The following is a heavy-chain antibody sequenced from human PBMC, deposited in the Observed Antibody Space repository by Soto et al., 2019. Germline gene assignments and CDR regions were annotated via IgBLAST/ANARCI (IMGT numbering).Heavy chain of an antibody. J-gene: IGHJ3*02. Sequence: EVQLVESGGGLVKPGGSLRLSCAASGFTFSSYSMNWVRQAPGKGLEWVSSISSSSSYIYYADSVKGRFTISRDNAKNPLYLQMNSLGAEDTAVYYCASQREWSGSYTLAFDIWGQGTMVTLSS. CDR1: GFTFSSYS. CDR2: ISSSSSYI. D-gene: IGHD1-26*01. CDR3: ASQREWSGSYTLAFDI. V-gene: IGHV3-21*01.